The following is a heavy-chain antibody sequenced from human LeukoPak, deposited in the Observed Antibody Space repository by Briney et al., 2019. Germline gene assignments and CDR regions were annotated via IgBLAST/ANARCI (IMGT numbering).Heavy chain of an antibody. D-gene: IGHD3-3*01. V-gene: IGHV3-23*01. CDR2: ISGSGGST. CDR1: GFTFSSYA. J-gene: IGHJ4*02. CDR3: AKDFGYDFWSGYYKDY. Sequence: GGSLRLSCAASGFTFSSYAMSWVRQAPGKGLEWVSAISGSGGSTYYADSVKGRFTISRDNSKNTLCLQMNSLRAEDTAVYYCAKDFGYDFWSGYYKDYWGQGTLVTVSS.